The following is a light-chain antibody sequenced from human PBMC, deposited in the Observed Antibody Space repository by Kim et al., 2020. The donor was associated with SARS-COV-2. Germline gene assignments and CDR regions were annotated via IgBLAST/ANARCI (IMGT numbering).Light chain of an antibody. CDR1: NIGSKS. V-gene: IGLV3-21*04. Sequence: SYELTQPPSVSVTPGKTARITCGGNNIGSKSVHWYQQKPGQAPVLVIYHDSDRPSGIPERFSGANSGNTATLTTSTIEAGDEADYYCQVWDTGDHREVFGGGTQLTVL. J-gene: IGLJ3*02. CDR3: QVWDTGDHREV. CDR2: HDS.